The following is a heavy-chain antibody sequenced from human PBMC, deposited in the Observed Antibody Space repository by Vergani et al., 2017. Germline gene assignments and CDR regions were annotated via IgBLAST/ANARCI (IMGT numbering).Heavy chain of an antibody. CDR3: AKDLGGCNSISCSYYMDV. D-gene: IGHD2/OR15-2a*01. CDR2: IMPDGSAT. Sequence: EVLLVESGGGLVQPGESLRLSCTASGFTFSDFWMTWVRQVPGKGLEWVANIMPDGSATMYADSVKGRFTISRDNSQNTVNLQMNSLRVDDTAVYYCAKDLGGCNSISCSYYMDVWGKGTTVTV. J-gene: IGHJ6*03. CDR1: GFTFSDFW. V-gene: IGHV3-7*01.